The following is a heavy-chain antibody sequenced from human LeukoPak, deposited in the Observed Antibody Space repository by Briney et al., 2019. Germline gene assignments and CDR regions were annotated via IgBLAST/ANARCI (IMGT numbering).Heavy chain of an antibody. CDR3: ARDGARMTTPSEWFDP. J-gene: IGHJ5*02. CDR2: INPRGGVT. D-gene: IGHD4-11*01. CDR1: GYSFTSYY. Sequence: ASVKVSCKASGYSFTSYYIHWVRQAPGQGLEWMGIINPRGGVTSYAQEFQGRVTMTRDTSTSTVYMDLSSLRSEDTAVYYCARDGARMTTPSEWFDPWGQGTLVTVSS. V-gene: IGHV1-46*01.